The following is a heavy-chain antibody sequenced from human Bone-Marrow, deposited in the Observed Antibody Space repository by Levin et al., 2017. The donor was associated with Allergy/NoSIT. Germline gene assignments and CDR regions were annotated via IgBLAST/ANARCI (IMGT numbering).Heavy chain of an antibody. CDR3: ARISSSWYEEGPTLDY. CDR2: IYPSDSDA. J-gene: IGHJ4*02. Sequence: KVSCKGFGYSFTNYWIAWVRQMPGRGLESMGIIYPSDSDARYSPSLQGQVTISADKSINTAYLHWSNLKASDTAMYYCARISSSWYEEGPTLDYWGQGTLVTVSS. D-gene: IGHD6-13*01. V-gene: IGHV5-51*01. CDR1: GYSFTNYW.